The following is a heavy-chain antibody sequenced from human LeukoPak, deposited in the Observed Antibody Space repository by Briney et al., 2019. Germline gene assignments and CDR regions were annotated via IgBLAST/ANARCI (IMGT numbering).Heavy chain of an antibody. CDR3: TGGLFDMSTPFDY. CDR1: GFTVSTNY. J-gene: IGHJ4*02. CDR2: IYGGGST. V-gene: IGHV3-66*01. Sequence: GGSLRLSCVVSGFTVSTNYMNWVRQAPGKGLDWVSVIYGGGSTYYADSVKDRFTISRDNSKNTLYLQMNSLRVEDTAVYYCTGGLFDMSTPFDYWGQGTLVTVSP. D-gene: IGHD3-9*01.